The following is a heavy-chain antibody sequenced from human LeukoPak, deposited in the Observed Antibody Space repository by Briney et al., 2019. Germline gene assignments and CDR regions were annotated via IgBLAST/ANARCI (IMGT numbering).Heavy chain of an antibody. V-gene: IGHV3-30*01. J-gene: IGHJ5*02. CDR3: ARDRTTFGVESVFDP. CDR2: ISYDGGNK. D-gene: IGHD3-3*01. CDR1: GFTFSSYA. Sequence: GGSLRLSCAASGFTFSSYAMYWVRQAPGKGLEWVAVISYDGGNKYYADSVKGRFTISRDNSKNTLYLQMNSLRAEDTAVFYCARDRTTFGVESVFDPWGQGTLVTVSS.